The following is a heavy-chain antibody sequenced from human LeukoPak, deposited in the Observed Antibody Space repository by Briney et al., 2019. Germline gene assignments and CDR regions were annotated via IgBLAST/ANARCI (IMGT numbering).Heavy chain of an antibody. CDR1: GFALGDYW. CDR3: ARDGHGEMGDWYFDV. CDR2: NQQDGSEN. D-gene: IGHD4-17*01. J-gene: IGHJ2*01. V-gene: IGHV3-7*01. Sequence: GGSLRLSRAASGFALGDYWMSWVPQAPGKGLEWVADNQQDGSENYYMDSLKGRFTIPRDNDKNSLYLQMNSLRVQDAAFYYCARDGHGEMGDWYFDVWGHGTLVTVSS.